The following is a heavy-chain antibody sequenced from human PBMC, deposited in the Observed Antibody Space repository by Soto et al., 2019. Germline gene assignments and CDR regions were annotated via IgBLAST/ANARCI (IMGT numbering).Heavy chain of an antibody. V-gene: IGHV4-4*02. D-gene: IGHD3-16*01. CDR2: IYHSGST. CDR3: ARDPYVGNWFDP. Sequence: PSETLSLTCAVSGGPISSSNWWSWVRQPPGKGLEWIGEIYHSGSTNYNPSLKSRVTISVDKSKNQFSLKLSSVTAADTAVYYCARDPYVGNWFDPWGQGTLVTVSS. CDR1: GGPISSSNW. J-gene: IGHJ5*02.